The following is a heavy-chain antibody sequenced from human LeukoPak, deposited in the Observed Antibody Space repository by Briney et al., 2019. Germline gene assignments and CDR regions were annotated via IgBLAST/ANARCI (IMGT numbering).Heavy chain of an antibody. D-gene: IGHD3-10*01. Sequence: GGSLRLSCAASGFTFSSYSMNWVRQAPGKGLEWVSSISSSSSYIYYADSVKGRFTISRDNAKNSLYLQMNSLRAEDTAVYYCASFGLTQGNEAFDIWGQGTMVTVSS. J-gene: IGHJ3*02. CDR3: ASFGLTQGNEAFDI. CDR1: GFTFSSYS. CDR2: ISSSSSYI. V-gene: IGHV3-21*01.